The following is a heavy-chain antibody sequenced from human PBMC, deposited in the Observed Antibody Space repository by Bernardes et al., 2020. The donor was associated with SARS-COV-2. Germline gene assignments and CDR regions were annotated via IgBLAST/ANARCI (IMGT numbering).Heavy chain of an antibody. CDR2: ISPYNGNT. V-gene: IGHV1-18*04. CDR3: ARDQTELQLYGMDV. Sequence: ASVKVSCMASGYTFTSNGLSWVRQAPGEGLEWMGWISPYNGNTIYAQKFQGRVSMTTDTSTTTAYMDLRNLRSDDTAVYYCARDQTELQLYGMDVWGQGTTVTVSS. CDR1: GYTFTSNG. D-gene: IGHD1-7*01. J-gene: IGHJ6*02.